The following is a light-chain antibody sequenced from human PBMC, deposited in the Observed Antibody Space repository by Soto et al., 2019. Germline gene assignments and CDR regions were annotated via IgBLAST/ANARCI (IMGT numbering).Light chain of an antibody. CDR1: QGVSRY. CDR3: QQRSNRL. V-gene: IGKV3-11*01. Sequence: EIVLTQSPATLSLSPGERATLSCRASQGVSRYLAWYQQKPGQSPRLLIYDTSNRATGIPARFSGSGSGTDVTLTISSLEPEDFAVYYCQQRSNRLFGPGTKVDIK. J-gene: IGKJ3*01. CDR2: DTS.